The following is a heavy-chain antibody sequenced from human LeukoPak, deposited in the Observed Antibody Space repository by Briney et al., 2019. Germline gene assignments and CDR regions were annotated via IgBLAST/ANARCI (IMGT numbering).Heavy chain of an antibody. J-gene: IGHJ5*02. CDR1: GFTFRSSE. CDR3: ARDYSGWSLDP. Sequence: GGSLRLSCAASGFTFRSSEMNWVRQAPGKGLEWVSYISDGGKTKYYADSVKGRLTISRDNAKNSLYLQMNSLRAEDTAVYYCARDYSGWSLDPWGQGTLVTVSS. D-gene: IGHD5-12*01. CDR2: ISDGGKTK. V-gene: IGHV3-48*03.